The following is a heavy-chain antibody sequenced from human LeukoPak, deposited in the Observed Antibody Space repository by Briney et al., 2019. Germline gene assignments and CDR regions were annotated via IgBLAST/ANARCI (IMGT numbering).Heavy chain of an antibody. Sequence: PGGSLRLSCAASGFTFSSYSMNWVRQAPGKGLEWVSSISSSSSSYIYYADSVKGRFTISRDNAKNSLYLQMNSLRAEDTAVYYCARVVYYYDSSGYSWDVWGQGTTVTVSS. CDR1: GFTFSSYS. J-gene: IGHJ6*02. CDR2: ISSSSSSYI. D-gene: IGHD3-22*01. CDR3: ARVVYYYDSSGYSWDV. V-gene: IGHV3-21*01.